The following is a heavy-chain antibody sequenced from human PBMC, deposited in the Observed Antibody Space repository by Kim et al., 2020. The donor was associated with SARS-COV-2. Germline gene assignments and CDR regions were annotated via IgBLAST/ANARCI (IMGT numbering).Heavy chain of an antibody. CDR1: GFTFSSYG. CDR2: ISYDGSNK. CDR3: AKGTWGPDAAGYYYYGM. Sequence: GGSLRLSCAASGFTFSSYGMHWVRQAPGKGLEWVAVISYDGSNKYYADSVKGRFTISRDNSKNTLYLQMNSLRAEDTAVYYCAKGTWGPDAAGYYYYGM. D-gene: IGHD6-13*01. J-gene: IGHJ6*01. V-gene: IGHV3-30*18.